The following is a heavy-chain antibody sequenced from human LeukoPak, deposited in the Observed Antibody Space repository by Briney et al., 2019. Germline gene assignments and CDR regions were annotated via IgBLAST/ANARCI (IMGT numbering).Heavy chain of an antibody. Sequence: GGSLRLSCAVSGITLSNYGMSWVRQAPGKGLEWVAGISDSGGRTNYADSVKGRFTISRDNSKSSLYLEMNNLRVEDTALYYCARDFLLESPGDDFDFWGQGTLVTVSS. V-gene: IGHV3-23*01. CDR2: ISDSGGRT. CDR3: ARDFLLESPGDDFDF. D-gene: IGHD1-1*01. CDR1: GITLSNYG. J-gene: IGHJ4*02.